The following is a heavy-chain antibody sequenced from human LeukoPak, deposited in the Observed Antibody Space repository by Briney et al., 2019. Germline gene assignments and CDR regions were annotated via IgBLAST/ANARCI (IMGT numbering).Heavy chain of an antibody. CDR3: AGVGIVGPTLGP. CDR1: GGSFSGYY. D-gene: IGHD1-26*01. CDR2: INHSGST. V-gene: IGHV4-34*01. Sequence: SETLSLTCAVYGGSFSGYYWSWIRQPPGKGLEWIGEINHSGSTNYNPSLKSRVTISVDTSKNQFSLKLSSVTAADTAVYYCAGVGIVGPTLGPWGQGTLVTVSS. J-gene: IGHJ5*02.